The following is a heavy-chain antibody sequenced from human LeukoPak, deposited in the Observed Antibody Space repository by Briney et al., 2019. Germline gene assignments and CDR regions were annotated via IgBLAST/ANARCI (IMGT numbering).Heavy chain of an antibody. J-gene: IGHJ4*02. Sequence: GGSLRLSCAASGFTVSSNYMSWVRQAPGKGLEWVSVIYSGGSTYYADSVKGRLTISRDNSKNTLYLQMNSLRAEDTAVYYCARGWKYRSGYTVTELGSGYFDYWGQGTLVTVSS. CDR1: GFTVSSNY. D-gene: IGHD3-3*01. V-gene: IGHV3-53*01. CDR3: ARGWKYRSGYTVTELGSGYFDY. CDR2: IYSGGST.